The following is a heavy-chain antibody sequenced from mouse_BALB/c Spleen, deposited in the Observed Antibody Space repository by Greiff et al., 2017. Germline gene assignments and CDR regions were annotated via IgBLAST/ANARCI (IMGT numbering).Heavy chain of an antibody. V-gene: IGHV7-3*02. Sequence: EVQLQESGGGLVQPGGSLRLSCATSGFTFTDYYMSWVRQPPGKALEWLGFIRNKANGYTTEYSASVKGRFTISRDNSQSILYLQMNTLRAEDSATYYCARDAMDYWGQGTSVTVSS. CDR2: IRNKANGYTT. J-gene: IGHJ4*01. CDR3: ARDAMDY. CDR1: GFTFTDYY.